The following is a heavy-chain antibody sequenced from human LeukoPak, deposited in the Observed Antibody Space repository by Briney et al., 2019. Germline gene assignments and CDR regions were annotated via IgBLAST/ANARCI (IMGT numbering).Heavy chain of an antibody. CDR1: GFTFSSYL. J-gene: IGHJ4*02. CDR2: IQQDGTEK. Sequence: PGGSLRLSCAASGFTFSSYLMNWVRQAPGKGLEWVANIQQDGTEKYYVDSVKGRFSISRDNAKNSLYLQMNTLRAEDTAVYYYARTLGGSGSRQLNYCGQGTLVTVSS. V-gene: IGHV3-7*05. D-gene: IGHD3-10*01. CDR3: ARTLGGSGSRQLNY.